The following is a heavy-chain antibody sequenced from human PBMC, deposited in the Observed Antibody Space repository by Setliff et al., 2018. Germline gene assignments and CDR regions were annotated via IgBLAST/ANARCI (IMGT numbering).Heavy chain of an antibody. D-gene: IGHD3-10*01. CDR3: ARDRSYYASGSFTKWFDY. CDR2: IFYSGDT. J-gene: IGHJ4*02. Sequence: SETLSLTCAVSGGSVTSHYWSWIRQPPGKGLEWIGFIFYSGDTNSNPSLKSRVTMSVDTSKNQFSMKLNSVTAADTATYYCARDRSYYASGSFTKWFDYWGQGALVTVSS. V-gene: IGHV4-59*02. CDR1: GGSVTSHY.